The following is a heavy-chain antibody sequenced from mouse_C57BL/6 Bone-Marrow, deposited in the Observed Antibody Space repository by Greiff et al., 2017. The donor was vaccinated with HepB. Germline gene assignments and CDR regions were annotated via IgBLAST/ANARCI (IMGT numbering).Heavy chain of an antibody. V-gene: IGHV5-12*01. D-gene: IGHD2-2*01. CDR2: ISNGGGST. J-gene: IGHJ4*01. CDR3: ARRLWLRRPHYYAMDY. CDR1: GFTFSDYY. Sequence: DVMLVESGGGLVQPGGSLKLSCAASGFTFSDYYMYWVRQTPEKRLEWVAYISNGGGSTYYPDTVKGRFTISRDNAKNTLYLQMSRLKSEDTAMYYCARRLWLRRPHYYAMDYWGQGTSVTVSS.